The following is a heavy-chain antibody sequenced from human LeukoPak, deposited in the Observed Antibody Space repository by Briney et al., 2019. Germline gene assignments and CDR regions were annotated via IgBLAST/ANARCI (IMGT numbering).Heavy chain of an antibody. Sequence: GASVKVSCKASGYTFTSYDINWVRQATGQGLEWMGWMNPNSGNTGYAQKFQGRVTITRNTSISTAYMELSSLRSEDTAVYYCARSAGYSSGWYRPYYYYYYMDVWGKGTTVTVSS. D-gene: IGHD6-19*01. CDR1: GYTFTSYD. J-gene: IGHJ6*03. V-gene: IGHV1-8*03. CDR3: ARSAGYSSGWYRPYYYYYYMDV. CDR2: MNPNSGNT.